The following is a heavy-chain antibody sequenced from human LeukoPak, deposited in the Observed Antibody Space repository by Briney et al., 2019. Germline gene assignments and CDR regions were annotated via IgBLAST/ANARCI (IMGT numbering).Heavy chain of an antibody. CDR2: IIPIFGTA. CDR1: GGTFSSYA. CDR3: ARDRCSSTSCHYYYYMDV. J-gene: IGHJ6*03. V-gene: IGHV1-69*13. Sequence: ASVKVSCEASGGTFSSYAISWVRQAPGQGLEWMGGIIPIFGTANYAQKFQGRVTITADESTSTAYMELSSLRSEDTAVYYCARDRCSSTSCHYYYYMDVWGKGTTVTVSS. D-gene: IGHD2-2*01.